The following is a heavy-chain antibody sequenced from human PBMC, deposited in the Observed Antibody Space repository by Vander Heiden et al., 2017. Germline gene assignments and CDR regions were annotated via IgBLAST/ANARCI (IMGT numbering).Heavy chain of an antibody. CDR1: GYSISSGYY. D-gene: IGHD2-2*01. Sequence: QVQLQVSGAGLVKPSVTLSLTRAVSGYSISSGYYWGWIRQPPGKGLEWIGSIYHSGSTYYNPSLKSRVTISVDTSKNQFSLKLSSVTAADTAVYYCARAGFAAMPVYWYFDLWGRGTLVTVSS. CDR2: IYHSGST. J-gene: IGHJ2*01. CDR3: ARAGFAAMPVYWYFDL. V-gene: IGHV4-38-2*01.